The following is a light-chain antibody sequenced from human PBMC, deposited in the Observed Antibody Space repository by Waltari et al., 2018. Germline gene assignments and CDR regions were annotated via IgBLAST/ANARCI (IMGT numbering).Light chain of an antibody. CDR1: QGISSY. Sequence: DIQLTQSPSFLSASIGYRVTITCRASQGISSYLAWAQQKPGKAPKLLIYAASTLQSGVPSRFSGSGSGTEFTLTISSLQPEDFATYYCQELNTYPQSLTFGGGTKVEI. CDR3: QELNTYPQSLT. CDR2: AAS. J-gene: IGKJ4*01. V-gene: IGKV1-9*01.